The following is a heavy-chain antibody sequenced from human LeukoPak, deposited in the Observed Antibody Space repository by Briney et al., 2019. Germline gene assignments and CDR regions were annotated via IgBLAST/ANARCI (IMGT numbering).Heavy chain of an antibody. J-gene: IGHJ4*02. CDR2: INPKSGGR. V-gene: IGHV1-2*02. CDR1: SYTFTDYY. CDR3: ATGERLVPAAMWFDY. D-gene: IGHD2-2*01. Sequence: ASVKVSCKASSYTFTDYYVHWVRQAPGQGLEWMGWINPKSGGRSYAQRFQGRVTMTRDTSISTAYMELSRLRSDDTAVYYCATGERLVPAAMWFDYWGQGTLVTVSS.